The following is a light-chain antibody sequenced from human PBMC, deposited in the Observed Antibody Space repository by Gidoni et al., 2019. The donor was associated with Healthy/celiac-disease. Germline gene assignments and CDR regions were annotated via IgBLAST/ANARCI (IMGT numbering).Light chain of an antibody. Sequence: DIQMTKSPSSLSASVGDRVTITCQASQDISNYVTWYQQKPGKAPKLLIYDAPNLETGVPSRFSGSGSGTDFTFTISSLQPEDIATYYCQQYDNLPLTFGGXTKVEIK. CDR1: QDISNY. CDR3: QQYDNLPLT. CDR2: DAP. J-gene: IGKJ4*01. V-gene: IGKV1-33*01.